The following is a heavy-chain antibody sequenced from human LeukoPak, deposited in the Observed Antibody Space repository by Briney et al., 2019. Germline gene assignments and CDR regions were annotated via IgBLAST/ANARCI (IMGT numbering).Heavy chain of an antibody. V-gene: IGHV5-51*01. D-gene: IGHD2-15*01. CDR1: GYSFASYW. Sequence: GESLKISCKGSGYSFASYWVAWVRQMPGKGLEWMGIIFPADSDTRYSPSFQGQVTISADKSISTAYLQWNNLKASDTAIYYCAGQDIVVVATATRAFDIWGQGTMVTVSS. J-gene: IGHJ3*02. CDR2: IFPADSDT. CDR3: AGQDIVVVATATRAFDI.